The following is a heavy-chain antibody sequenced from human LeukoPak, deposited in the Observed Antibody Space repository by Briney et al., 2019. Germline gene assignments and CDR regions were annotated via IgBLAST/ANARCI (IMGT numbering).Heavy chain of an antibody. Sequence: ASVKVSCKASGYTFTSYDINWVRQATGQGLEWMGWMNPNSGNTGYAQKFQGRVTMTRNTSISTAYMELSSLRSEVTAVYYCARADSNVLRYFDRAFDIWGQGTMVTVSS. CDR2: MNPNSGNT. J-gene: IGHJ3*02. CDR1: GYTFTSYD. CDR3: ARADSNVLRYFDRAFDI. V-gene: IGHV1-8*01. D-gene: IGHD3-9*01.